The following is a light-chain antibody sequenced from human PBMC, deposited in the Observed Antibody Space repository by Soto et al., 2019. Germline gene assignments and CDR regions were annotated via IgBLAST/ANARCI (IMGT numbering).Light chain of an antibody. CDR3: EKYDSVPFT. V-gene: IGKV1-5*01. Sequence: DIQRTQSPSTLPASVGDRVTITCRASQSISNWLAWYQQKPGTAPKLLIYHASTLESGVPSRFRGSGSGTEFSLTISSLQPEDVATYYCEKYDSVPFTFGPGTKVDIK. CDR1: QSISNW. CDR2: HAS. J-gene: IGKJ3*01.